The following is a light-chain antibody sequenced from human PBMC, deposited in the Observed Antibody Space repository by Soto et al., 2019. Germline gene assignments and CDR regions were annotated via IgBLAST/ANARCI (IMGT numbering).Light chain of an antibody. V-gene: IGKV3-20*01. J-gene: IGKJ1*01. CDR2: AES. CDR3: PQYGSSPEWT. CDR1: QSVSRSY. Sequence: PGERATLSCRASQSVSRSYLGQSQQKPGQAPKLLISAESSRATGIPARFSGSGSGKDFPLTIRRLEHADFAVYYCPQYGSSPEWTFGQGPKVDLK.